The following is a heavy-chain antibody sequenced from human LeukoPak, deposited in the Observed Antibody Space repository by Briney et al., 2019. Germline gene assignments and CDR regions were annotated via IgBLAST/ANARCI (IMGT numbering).Heavy chain of an antibody. CDR2: ISSSGSTI. Sequence: PGGSLRLSCAASGFTFSDYYMSWIRQAPGKGLEWVSYISSSGSTIYYADSVKGRFTISRDNAKNLLYLQMNSLRAEDTAVYYCARDQYYGSGSYYTDYWGQGTLVTVSS. V-gene: IGHV3-11*01. D-gene: IGHD3-10*01. J-gene: IGHJ4*02. CDR1: GFTFSDYY. CDR3: ARDQYYGSGSYYTDY.